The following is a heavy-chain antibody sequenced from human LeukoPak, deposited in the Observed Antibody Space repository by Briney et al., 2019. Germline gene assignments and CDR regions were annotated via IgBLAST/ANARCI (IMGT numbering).Heavy chain of an antibody. CDR2: IYHSGST. CDR3: ARDIADQDYDSSGRFDY. CDR1: GGSISSSNW. J-gene: IGHJ4*02. D-gene: IGHD3-22*01. Sequence: SETLSLTCAVSGGSISSSNWWSWVRQPPGKGLEWIGEIYHSGSTNYNPSLKSRVTISVDKSKNQFSLKLSSVTAADTAVYYCARDIADQDYDSSGRFDYWGQGTLVTVSS. V-gene: IGHV4-4*02.